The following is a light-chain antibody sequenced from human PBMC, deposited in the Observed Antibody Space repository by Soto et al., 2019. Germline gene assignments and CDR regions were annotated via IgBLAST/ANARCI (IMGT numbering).Light chain of an antibody. CDR2: GAF. J-gene: IGKJ5*01. CDR1: QSVRYDY. Sequence: EIVLTQSPATLSLSPGERATLSCRASQSVRYDYLAWYQQKPGQAPRLLIYGAFNRATGIPARFSGSGSGADFTLTISSLEPEDFAVYYCQQRNIWPPVTFGQGTRLEIK. CDR3: QQRNIWPPVT. V-gene: IGKV3-11*01.